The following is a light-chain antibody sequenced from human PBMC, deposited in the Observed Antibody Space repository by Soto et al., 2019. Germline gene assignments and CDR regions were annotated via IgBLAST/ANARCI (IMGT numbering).Light chain of an antibody. J-gene: IGKJ5*01. CDR2: DTS. CDR3: RQRTNWRIT. CDR1: QSVSSS. Sequence: EIVLTQSPATLSLSPGERATLSCRASQSVSSSLAWYQQKPGQSPRLLIYDTSNRATGIPARFSGSGSGTDFTLTISSLEPEDFAVYYCRQRTNWRITFGQGTRLDIK. V-gene: IGKV3-11*01.